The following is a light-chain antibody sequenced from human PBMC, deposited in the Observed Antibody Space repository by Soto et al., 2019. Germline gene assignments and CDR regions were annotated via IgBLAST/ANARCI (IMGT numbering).Light chain of an antibody. CDR3: QQRSNWPRT. Sequence: TQSPGTLSLSPGERATLSCRASQSVSSSYLAWYQQKPGQAPRLLIYGASSRATGIPDRFSGSGSGTDFTLTISSLQPEDFAVYYCQQRSNWPRTVGQGTKVDIK. V-gene: IGKV3D-20*02. J-gene: IGKJ1*01. CDR1: QSVSSSY. CDR2: GAS.